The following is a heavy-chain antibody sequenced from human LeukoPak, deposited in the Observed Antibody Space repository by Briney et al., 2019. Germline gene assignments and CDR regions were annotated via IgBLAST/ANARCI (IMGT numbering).Heavy chain of an antibody. CDR2: INPSGGST. V-gene: IGHV1-46*01. D-gene: IGHD3-3*01. J-gene: IGHJ4*02. CDR1: GYTFTSYY. Sequence: ASVKVSCKASGYTFTSYYMHWVRQAPGQGLEWMGIINPSGGSTSYAQKFQGRVTMTRDTSTSTVYMELSSLRSEDTAVYYCARGKGNGERIKVLRFLEWLLDYWGQGTLVTVSS. CDR3: ARGKGNGERIKVLRFLEWLLDY.